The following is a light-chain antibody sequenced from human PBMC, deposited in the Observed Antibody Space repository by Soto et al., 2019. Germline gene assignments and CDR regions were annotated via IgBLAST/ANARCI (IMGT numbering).Light chain of an antibody. J-gene: IGKJ4*01. CDR1: RSVSNNY. CDR3: QQYDNSPLT. V-gene: IGKV3-20*01. CDR2: GAS. Sequence: EIVLTQSPGTLSLSPGEIATLSFSASRSVSNNYLAWYQQKPGQAPRLLIYGASNRATGIPDRFSGSGSGTDFTLTISRLEPEDFAVYYCQQYDNSPLTFGGGTKVDIK.